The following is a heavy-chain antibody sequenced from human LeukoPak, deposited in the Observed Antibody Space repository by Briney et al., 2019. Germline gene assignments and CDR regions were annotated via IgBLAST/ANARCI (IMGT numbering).Heavy chain of an antibody. CDR2: ITPFNGNT. CDR1: GYTFTYRY. CDR3: ATSTVPYSSSLYYYYMDV. J-gene: IGHJ6*03. V-gene: IGHV1-45*02. D-gene: IGHD6-13*01. Sequence: ASVKVSCKASGYTFTYRYLHWVRQAPGQALEWMGWITPFNGNTNYAQKFQDRVTITRDRSMSTAYMELSSLRSEDTAMYYCATSTVPYSSSLYYYYMDVWGKGTTVTVSS.